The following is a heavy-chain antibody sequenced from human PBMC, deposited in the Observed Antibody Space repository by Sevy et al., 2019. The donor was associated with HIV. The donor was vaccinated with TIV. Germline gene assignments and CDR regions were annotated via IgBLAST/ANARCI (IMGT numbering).Heavy chain of an antibody. CDR2: ISSSSSYT. J-gene: IGHJ2*01. V-gene: IGHV3-11*06. CDR3: ARGGTVTPVDYFDL. Sequence: GGSLRLSCGVSGFTFSDYYMSWIRQAPGKGLEWVSYISSSSSYTNYADSVKGRFTISRDNAKNSLYLQMNSLRAEDTAVYYCARGGTVTPVDYFDLWGRGTLVTVSS. D-gene: IGHD4-17*01. CDR1: GFTFSDYY.